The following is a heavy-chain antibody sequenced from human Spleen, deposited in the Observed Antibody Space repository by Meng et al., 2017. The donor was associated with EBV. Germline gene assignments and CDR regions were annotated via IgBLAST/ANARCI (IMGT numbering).Heavy chain of an antibody. CDR3: VHTSTPSSWQPDF. Sequence: QITLKESGPTLVKPXQTLTLTCXFSGFSLNTGAVAVGWIRQPPGKPLEWLALIYWDDDKRYSPSLETRLTITRGPSRNQVTLTMTNVDPADTGTYFCVHTSTPSSWQPDFWGQGTLVTVSS. D-gene: IGHD6-13*01. CDR2: IYWDDDK. J-gene: IGHJ4*02. V-gene: IGHV2-5*02. CDR1: GFSLNTGAVA.